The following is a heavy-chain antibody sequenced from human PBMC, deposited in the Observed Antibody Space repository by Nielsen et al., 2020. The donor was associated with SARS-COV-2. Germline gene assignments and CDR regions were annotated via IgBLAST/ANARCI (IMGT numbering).Heavy chain of an antibody. D-gene: IGHD7-27*01. CDR1: GFPFSSFA. V-gene: IGHV3-74*01. J-gene: IGHJ4*02. CDR3: TRDGHHWDLDN. CDR2: VSMDGRGT. Sequence: GGSLRLSCAASGFPFSSFAMHWVRQAPGKGLVWVARVSMDGRGTNYADSVKGRFTISRDNAENTLHLDMSSLRVGDSAVYYCTRDGHHWDLDNWGQGALVTVSS.